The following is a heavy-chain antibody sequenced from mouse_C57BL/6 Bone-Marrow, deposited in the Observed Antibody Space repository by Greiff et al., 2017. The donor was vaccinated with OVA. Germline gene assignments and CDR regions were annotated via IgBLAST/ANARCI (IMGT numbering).Heavy chain of an antibody. CDR3: ARIVVDLDY. Sequence: VQLQQPGAELVRPGTSVKLSCKASGYTFTSYWMHWVKQRPGQGLEWIGVIDPSDSYTNYNQKFKGKATLTVDTSSSTAYMQLSSLTSEDSAVYYCARIVVDLDYWGKGTTLTVSS. D-gene: IGHD1-1*01. CDR2: IDPSDSYT. J-gene: IGHJ2*01. V-gene: IGHV1-59*01. CDR1: GYTFTSYW.